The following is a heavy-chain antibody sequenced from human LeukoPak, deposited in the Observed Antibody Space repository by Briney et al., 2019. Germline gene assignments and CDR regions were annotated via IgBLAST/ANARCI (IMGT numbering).Heavy chain of an antibody. CDR2: MNPNSGNT. Sequence: ASVKVSCKASGYTFTSYDINWVRQATGQGLEWMGWMNPNSGNTGYAQKFQGRVTMTRDTSTSTVYMELSSLRSEDTAVYYCAREGTMVRGALGAWGQGTLVTVSS. CDR3: AREGTMVRGALGA. CDR1: GYTFTSYD. J-gene: IGHJ5*02. V-gene: IGHV1-8*02. D-gene: IGHD3-10*01.